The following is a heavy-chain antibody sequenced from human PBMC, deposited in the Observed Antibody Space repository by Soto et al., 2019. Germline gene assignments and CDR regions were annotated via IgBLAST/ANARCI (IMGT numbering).Heavy chain of an antibody. J-gene: IGHJ4*02. CDR2: ISYDGSNK. D-gene: IGHD3-9*01. Sequence: QVQLVESGGGVVQPGRSLRLSCAASGFTFSSYGMHWVRQAPGKGLEWVAVISYDGSNKYYADSVKGPFTISRDNSKNTLYLQMNSLRAEDTAVYYCANDHLNVLRYFDWDVGPLDWGQGTLVTVSS. CDR3: ANDHLNVLRYFDWDVGPLD. CDR1: GFTFSSYG. V-gene: IGHV3-30*18.